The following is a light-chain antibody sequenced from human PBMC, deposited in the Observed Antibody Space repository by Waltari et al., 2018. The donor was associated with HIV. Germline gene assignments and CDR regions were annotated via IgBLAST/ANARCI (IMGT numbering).Light chain of an antibody. J-gene: IGLJ3*02. CDR2: RND. Sequence: QSVLTQPPSASGTPGQRVSISCSGSSSNIRSNYVYWYLQLPGTAPKLLMYRNDEWPSGVPDRFSGSKSGTSASLAISGLRSEDEADYYCAAWDDSLSAWVFGGGTKLTVL. V-gene: IGLV1-47*01. CDR1: SSNIRSNY. CDR3: AAWDDSLSAWV.